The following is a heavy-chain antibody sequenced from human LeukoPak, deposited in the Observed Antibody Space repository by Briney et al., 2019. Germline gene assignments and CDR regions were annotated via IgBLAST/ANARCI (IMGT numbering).Heavy chain of an antibody. J-gene: IGHJ5*02. D-gene: IGHD2-15*01. CDR2: INAGNGNT. CDR1: GYTFTSYA. CDR3: ARAGVAGSWFDP. Sequence: ASVKVSCKASGYTFTSYAMHWVRQAPGQRLEWMGWINAGNGNTKYSQKFQGRVTITRDTSASTAYMELSSLRPEDTAVYYCARAGVAGSWFDPWGQGTLVTVSS. V-gene: IGHV1-3*01.